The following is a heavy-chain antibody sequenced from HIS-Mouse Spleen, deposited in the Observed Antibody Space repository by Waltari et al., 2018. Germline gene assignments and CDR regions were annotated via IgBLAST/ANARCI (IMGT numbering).Heavy chain of an antibody. CDR1: GFSLSTSGIC. CDR3: ARIAEGYTSGWYAFDY. V-gene: IGHV2-70*15. J-gene: IGHJ4*02. Sequence: QVTLRESGPALVKPTQTLPLTCTFSGFSLSTSGICVSWIRQPPGKALEWLARIDWDDDKYYSTSLKTRLTISRDTSKNQVVLTMTNMDPLDTATYYCARIAEGYTSGWYAFDYWGQGTLVTVSS. CDR2: IDWDDDK. D-gene: IGHD6-19*01.